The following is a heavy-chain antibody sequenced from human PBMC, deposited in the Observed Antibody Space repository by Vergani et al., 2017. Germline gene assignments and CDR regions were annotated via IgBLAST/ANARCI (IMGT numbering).Heavy chain of an antibody. J-gene: IGHJ4*02. CDR1: GFTFSSYA. V-gene: IGHV3-23*03. CDR2: IYSGGGST. D-gene: IGHD5-18*01. Sequence: EVQLLESGGGVVQPGGSLRLSCAASGFTFSSYAMSWVRQAPGKGLEWVSIIYSGGGSTYYADSVKGRFTISRDNSKNTLYLQMSSLRAEDTAVYYCAKADTAIVFADYWGQGTLVTVSS. CDR3: AKADTAIVFADY.